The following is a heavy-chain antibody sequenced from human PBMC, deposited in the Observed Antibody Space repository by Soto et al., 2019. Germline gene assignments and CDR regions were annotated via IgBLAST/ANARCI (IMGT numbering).Heavy chain of an antibody. Sequence: EVQLVESGGGLVKPGGSLRLSCAASGFTFSSYSMNWVRQAPGKGLEWVSSISSSSSYIYYADSVKGRFNISRDNAKNSLYLQLKSLSAEDKAVYYCARVPALYIVGALDAFDIWGQGTMVTVSS. D-gene: IGHD5-12*01. J-gene: IGHJ3*02. V-gene: IGHV3-21*01. CDR1: GFTFSSYS. CDR2: ISSSSSYI. CDR3: ARVPALYIVGALDAFDI.